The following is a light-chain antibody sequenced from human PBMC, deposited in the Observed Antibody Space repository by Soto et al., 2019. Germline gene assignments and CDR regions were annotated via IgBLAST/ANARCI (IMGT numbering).Light chain of an antibody. CDR3: QQYDNLHLT. Sequence: DIQMTQSPSSLSASVGDRVTITCRASQSISRFLNWYQQKPGKAPKFLMYAASSLQSGVPSRFSGSGSGTDFTFTISSLQPEDIATYYCQQYDNLHLTFGGGTKVDIK. CDR2: AAS. J-gene: IGKJ4*01. V-gene: IGKV1-33*01. CDR1: QSISRF.